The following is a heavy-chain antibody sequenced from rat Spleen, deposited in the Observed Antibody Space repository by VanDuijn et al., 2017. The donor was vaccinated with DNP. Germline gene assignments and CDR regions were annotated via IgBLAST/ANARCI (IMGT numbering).Heavy chain of an antibody. Sequence: EVQLQESGPGLVKPSQSLSLTCSVTGHSITSNYWGWIRKFPGNKMVYIGHISYSGSTHYNPSLKSRISITRDTSKNQFFLHLNSVTTEDTATYYCARGNDGYFPNWYFDLWGPGTMVTVSS. CDR1: GHSITSNY. CDR2: ISYSGST. CDR3: ARGNDGYFPNWYFDL. J-gene: IGHJ1*01. V-gene: IGHV3-1*01. D-gene: IGHD1-12*03.